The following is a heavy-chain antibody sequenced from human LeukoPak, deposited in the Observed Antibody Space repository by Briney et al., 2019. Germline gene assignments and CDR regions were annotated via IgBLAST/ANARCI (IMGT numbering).Heavy chain of an antibody. CDR3: VRVLSGYDILTGYYYYYGMDV. Sequence: ASVKVSCKASGYTFTSYDINWVRQATGQGLEWLGWMNPNSGNTGYAQKFQGRVTMTRNTSISTAYMELSSLRSEDTAVYYCVRVLSGYDILTGYYYYYGMDVWGQGTTVTVSS. D-gene: IGHD3-9*01. CDR1: GYTFTSYD. CDR2: MNPNSGNT. V-gene: IGHV1-8*01. J-gene: IGHJ6*02.